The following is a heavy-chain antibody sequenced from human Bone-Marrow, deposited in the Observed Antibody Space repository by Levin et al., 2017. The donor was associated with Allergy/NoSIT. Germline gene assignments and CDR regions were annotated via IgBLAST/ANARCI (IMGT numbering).Heavy chain of an antibody. CDR1: GGSISSSSYY. D-gene: IGHD4-11*01. CDR2: IYYSGST. Sequence: SETLSLTCTVSGGSISSSSYYWGWIRQPPGKGLEWIGSIYYSGSTYYNPSLKSRVTISVDTSKNQFSLKLSSVTAADTAVYYCARPWYSNQRGDWFDPWGQGTLVTVSS. J-gene: IGHJ5*02. V-gene: IGHV4-39*01. CDR3: ARPWYSNQRGDWFDP.